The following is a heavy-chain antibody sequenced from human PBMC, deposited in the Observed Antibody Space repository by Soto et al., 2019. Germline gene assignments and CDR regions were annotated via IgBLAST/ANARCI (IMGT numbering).Heavy chain of an antibody. D-gene: IGHD3-22*01. CDR1: GGTFSSYA. CDR3: ASNNSSGYYLPSDY. V-gene: IGHV1-69*12. J-gene: IGHJ4*02. CDR2: IIPIFGTA. Sequence: QVQLVQSGAEVKKPGSSVKVSCKASGGTFSSYAISWVRQAPGQGLEWMGGIIPIFGTANYAQKFQGRVTLTADESTSTAYMELSSLRSEDTAVYYCASNNSSGYYLPSDYWGQGTLVTVSS.